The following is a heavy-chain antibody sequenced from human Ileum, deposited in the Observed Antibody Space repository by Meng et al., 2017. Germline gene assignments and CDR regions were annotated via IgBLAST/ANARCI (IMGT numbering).Heavy chain of an antibody. D-gene: IGHD2-21*01. CDR2: LYHSGGT. CDR1: GGFIYSMTW. CDR3: ASDLAYAEVDN. V-gene: IGHV4-4*02. Sequence: GSVLGRLTLSGPVSRTGGVSGGFIYSMTWWSWLRGAPGKGLEWIGRLYHSGGTNSNPSLKSRVTISIDQFKNQSSLKLSPVTAADTAVYYCASDLAYAEVDNWGLGTLVTVSS. J-gene: IGHJ4*02.